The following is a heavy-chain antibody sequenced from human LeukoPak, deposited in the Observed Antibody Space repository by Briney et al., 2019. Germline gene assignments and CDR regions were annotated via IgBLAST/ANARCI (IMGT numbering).Heavy chain of an antibody. J-gene: IGHJ5*02. CDR2: INPNSGGT. CDR3: ARGREVYAEWFDP. V-gene: IGHV1-2*02. CDR1: GYTFTGYY. D-gene: IGHD2-8*01. Sequence: GASVKVSCKASGYTFTGYYMHWVRQAPGQGLEWMGWINPNSGGTNYAQKFQGRVTMTRDTSISTAYVELSRLRSDDTAVYYCARGREVYAEWFDPWGQGTLVTVSS.